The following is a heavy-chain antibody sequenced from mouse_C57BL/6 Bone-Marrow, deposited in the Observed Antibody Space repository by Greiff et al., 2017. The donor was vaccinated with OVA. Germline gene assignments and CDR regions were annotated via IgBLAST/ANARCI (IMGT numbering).Heavy chain of an antibody. J-gene: IGHJ2*01. CDR2: IDPSDSYT. V-gene: IGHV1-59*01. D-gene: IGHD1-1*01. CDR1: GYTFTSYW. Sequence: VQLQQPGAELVRPGTSVKLSCKASGYTFTSYWMHWVKQRPGQGLEWIGVIDPSDSYTNYNQKFKGKATLTVDTSSSTAYMQLSSLTSEDSEVDYCASYYGSSYNDYWGQGTTLTVSS. CDR3: ASYYGSSYNDY.